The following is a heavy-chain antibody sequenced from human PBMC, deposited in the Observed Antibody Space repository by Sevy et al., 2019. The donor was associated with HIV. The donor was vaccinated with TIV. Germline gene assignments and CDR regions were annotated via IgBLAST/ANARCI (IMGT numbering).Heavy chain of an antibody. J-gene: IGHJ4*02. V-gene: IGHV1-18*01. Sequence: ASVKVSCKISGYTFTTYHITWVRQAPGQGPECMGRINPHNGDTNYAPKFQGRVTMITDKSTSTAYMELRSLRSDDTAVYYCARAHCSGGRCYSLAYWGQGTLVTVSS. CDR2: INPHNGDT. D-gene: IGHD2-15*01. CDR1: GYTFTTYH. CDR3: ARAHCSGGRCYSLAY.